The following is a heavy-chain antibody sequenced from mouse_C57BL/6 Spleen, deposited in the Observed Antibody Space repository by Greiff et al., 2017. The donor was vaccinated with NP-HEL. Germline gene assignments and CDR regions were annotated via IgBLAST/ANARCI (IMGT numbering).Heavy chain of an antibody. CDR1: GFTFSSYA. Sequence: EVQLVESGGGLVKPGGSLKLSCAASGFTFSSYAMSWVRQTPEKRLEWVATISDGGSYTYYPDNVKGRFTISRDNAKHNLYLQMSHLKSEDTAMYYCARDYGSSYYFDYWGQGTTLTVSS. D-gene: IGHD1-1*01. V-gene: IGHV5-4*01. CDR3: ARDYGSSYYFDY. CDR2: ISDGGSYT. J-gene: IGHJ2*01.